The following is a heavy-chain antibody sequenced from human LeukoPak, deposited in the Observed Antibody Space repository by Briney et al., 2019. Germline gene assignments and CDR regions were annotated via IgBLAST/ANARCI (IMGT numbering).Heavy chain of an antibody. J-gene: IGHJ4*02. CDR3: ARGISGWYGYYFDY. D-gene: IGHD6-19*01. CDR1: GFTFSDYY. V-gene: IGHV3-11*04. CDR2: ISSSGSTI. Sequence: PGGSLGLSCAASGFTFSDYYMTWIRQAPGKGLEWVSYISSSGSTIYYADSVKGRFTISRGNAKNSLYLQMNSLRAEDTAAYYCARGISGWYGYYFDYWGQGTLVTVSS.